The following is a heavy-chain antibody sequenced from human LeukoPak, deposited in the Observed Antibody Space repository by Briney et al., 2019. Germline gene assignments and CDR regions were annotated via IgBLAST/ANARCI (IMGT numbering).Heavy chain of an antibody. Sequence: SETLSLTCTVSGGSISSGSYYWSWSRQPAGKGLEWIGRFYTSGSTNYNPSLKSRVTISVDTSKNQFSLKLSSVTAADTAVYYCARALGRDYDFWDGPNYYMDVWGKGTTVTVSS. CDR3: ARALGRDYDFWDGPNYYMDV. V-gene: IGHV4-61*02. D-gene: IGHD3-3*01. CDR1: GGSISSGSYY. CDR2: FYTSGST. J-gene: IGHJ6*03.